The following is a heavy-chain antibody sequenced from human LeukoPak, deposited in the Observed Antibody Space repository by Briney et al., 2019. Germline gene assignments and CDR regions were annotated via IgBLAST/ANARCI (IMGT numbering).Heavy chain of an antibody. CDR1: GFTFTSYA. CDR2: ISYDGSNK. V-gene: IGHV3-30*03. J-gene: IGHJ3*02. Sequence: GGSLRLSCAASGFTFTSYAMAWVRQAPGKGLEWVAVISYDGSNKYYADSVKGRFTISRDNSKNTLYLQMNSLRAEDTAVYYCARVVGAIDAFDIWGQGTMVTVSS. CDR3: ARVVGAIDAFDI. D-gene: IGHD1-26*01.